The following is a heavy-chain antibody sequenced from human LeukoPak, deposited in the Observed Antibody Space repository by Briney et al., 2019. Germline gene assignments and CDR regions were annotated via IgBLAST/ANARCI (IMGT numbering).Heavy chain of an antibody. J-gene: IGHJ4*02. CDR3: AKKGLGTQRFFDY. CDR2: VSFDGSNE. V-gene: IGHV3-30*18. CDR1: GFTFSSYG. Sequence: GGSLRLSCTASGFTFSSYGIRWVRQAPGKGLEWVAVVSFDGSNEYYADSVKGRFTISRDKSKNTVYLQMDSLRAEDTAVYYCAKKGLGTQRFFDYWGQGTLVTVSS. D-gene: IGHD1-1*01.